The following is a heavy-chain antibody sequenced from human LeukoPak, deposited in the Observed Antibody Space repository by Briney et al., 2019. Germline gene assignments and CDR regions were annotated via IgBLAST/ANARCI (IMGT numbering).Heavy chain of an antibody. J-gene: IGHJ6*02. V-gene: IGHV1-18*01. CDR3: ARVSSSGRYHYGMDV. D-gene: IGHD6-19*01. Sequence: ASVKVSCKASGYTFTSYGISWVRQAPGQGLEWMGWISAYNGNTNYAQKLQGRVTMTTDTSTSTAYMELRSLRSDDTAVYYCARVSSSGRYHYGMDVWGQGTTVTVSS. CDR2: ISAYNGNT. CDR1: GYTFTSYG.